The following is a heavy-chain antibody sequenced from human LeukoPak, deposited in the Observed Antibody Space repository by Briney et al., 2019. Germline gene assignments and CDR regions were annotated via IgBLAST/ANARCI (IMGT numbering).Heavy chain of an antibody. V-gene: IGHV1-69*13. CDR2: IIPIFGTA. J-gene: IGHJ6*03. CDR1: GYTFTSYA. Sequence: ASVKVSCKASGYTFTSYAISWVRQAPGQGLEWMGGIIPIFGTANYAQKFQGRGTITADESTSTAYMELSSLRSEDTAVYYCARRSPKPGADADDSSGYGVTSYMDVWGKGTTVTISS. CDR3: ARRSPKPGADADDSSGYGVTSYMDV. D-gene: IGHD3-22*01.